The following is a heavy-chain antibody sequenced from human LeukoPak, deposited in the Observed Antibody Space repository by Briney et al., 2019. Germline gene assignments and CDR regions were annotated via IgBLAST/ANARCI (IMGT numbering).Heavy chain of an antibody. CDR1: GGSFSGYY. Sequence: SETLSPTCAVYGGSFSGYYWSWIRQPPGKGLEWIGEINHSGSTNYNPSLKSRVTISVDTSKNQFSLKLSSVTAADTAVYYCARDAGHYDYVWGSYRHFDYWGQGTLVTVSS. CDR2: INHSGST. CDR3: ARDAGHYDYVWGSYRHFDY. J-gene: IGHJ4*02. D-gene: IGHD3-16*02. V-gene: IGHV4-34*01.